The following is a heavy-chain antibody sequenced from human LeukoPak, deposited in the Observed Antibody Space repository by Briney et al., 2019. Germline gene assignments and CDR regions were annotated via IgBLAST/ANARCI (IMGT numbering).Heavy chain of an antibody. D-gene: IGHD3-10*01. Sequence: GGSLRLSCAASGFTFSSYSMNWVRQAPGKGLEWVSSISSSSSYIYYADSVKGRFTISRDNAKNSLYLHMSSLRGEDTAVYYCARSHYYGLDVWGQGTTVTVSS. CDR2: ISSSSSYI. V-gene: IGHV3-21*04. CDR1: GFTFSSYS. J-gene: IGHJ6*02. CDR3: ARSHYYGLDV.